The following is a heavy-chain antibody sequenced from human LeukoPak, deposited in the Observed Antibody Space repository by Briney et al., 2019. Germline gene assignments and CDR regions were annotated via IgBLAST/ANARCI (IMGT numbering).Heavy chain of an antibody. CDR1: GGSFSGYY. CDR2: IYYSGST. V-gene: IGHV4-59*01. Sequence: SETLSLTCAVYGGSFSGYYWSWIRQPPGKELEWIGYIYYSGSTNYSPSLKSRVTISVDTSKNQFSLKLSSVTAADTAVYYCARADYYGMDVWGKGTTVTVSS. J-gene: IGHJ6*04. CDR3: ARADYYGMDV.